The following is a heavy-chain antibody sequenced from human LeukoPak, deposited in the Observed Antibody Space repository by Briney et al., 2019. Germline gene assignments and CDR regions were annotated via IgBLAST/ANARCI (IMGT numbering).Heavy chain of an antibody. V-gene: IGHV5-51*01. Sequence: GASMKFCSASSGSCFTSCWIGWVRQLRGEGLWLIGIISPGDSTTSESTFYHGLTTISADTSISTDYLQWSSVSDANTALYYCAKSRLDSSGNKSGYYYMDVWGKGTTVTVSS. CDR2: ISPGDSTT. J-gene: IGHJ6*03. D-gene: IGHD3-22*01. CDR3: AKSRLDSSGNKSGYYYMDV. CDR1: GSCFTSCW.